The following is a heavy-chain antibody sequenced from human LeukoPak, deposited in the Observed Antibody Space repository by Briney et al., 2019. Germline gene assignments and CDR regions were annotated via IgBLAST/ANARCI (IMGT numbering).Heavy chain of an antibody. Sequence: GGSLRLSCAASGFTFSSYDMHWVRHAPGKGLVWVSRINCDWSSKHYADSVKRRFTIYREIPKHTLHRQMTSLRPEETAVYYGARAYVDWDLLDYWGQGTPVTVAS. CDR2: INCDWSSK. V-gene: IGHV3-74*01. J-gene: IGHJ4*02. D-gene: IGHD5-12*01. CDR1: GFTFSSYD. CDR3: ARAYVDWDLLDY.